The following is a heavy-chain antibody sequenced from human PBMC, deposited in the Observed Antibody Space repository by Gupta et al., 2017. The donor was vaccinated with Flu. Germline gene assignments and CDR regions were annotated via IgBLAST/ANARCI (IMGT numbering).Heavy chain of an antibody. V-gene: IGHV3-21*01. CDR2: ISSSSSYL. CDR1: GFAFSRDG. J-gene: IGHJ4*02. D-gene: IGHD6-19*01. Sequence: SGFAFSRDGMSWVRQAPGKGLEWVSSISSSSSYLYYADSLKGRFTISRDNAKNSLYLHINSLRAEDTAVYYCARDRGISVAGVFFYWGQGTLVTVSS. CDR3: ARDRGISVAGVFFY.